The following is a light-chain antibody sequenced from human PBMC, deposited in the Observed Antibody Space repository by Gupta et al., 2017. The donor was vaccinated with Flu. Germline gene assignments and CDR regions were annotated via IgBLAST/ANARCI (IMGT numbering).Light chain of an antibody. CDR1: SGAVTSSHY. CDR3: FHSYSGADV. J-gene: IGLJ1*01. CDR2: DTS. V-gene: IGLV7-46*01. Sequence: QAVVTQEPSLTVSPGGTVTLTCGSSSGAVTSSHYPYWFQQKPGQAPRTLIYDTSNRHSWTPARFSGSPVADTAALTLSGAQAEDESYYYCFHSYSGADVFGTGTTVTVL.